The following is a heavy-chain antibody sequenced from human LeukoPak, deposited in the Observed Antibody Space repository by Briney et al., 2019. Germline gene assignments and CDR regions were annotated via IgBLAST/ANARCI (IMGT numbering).Heavy chain of an antibody. D-gene: IGHD6-13*01. Sequence: SETLSLTCTVSGGSISAYYWSWIRQPPGKGLEWIGYIPYSGSPNYNPSLKSRVTISADTSKNQFSLNLSSVTAADTAVYYCARVGHIVAAGTYDWWGQGTLVTVSS. CDR1: GGSISAYY. CDR3: ARVGHIVAAGTYDW. V-gene: IGHV4-59*08. J-gene: IGHJ4*02. CDR2: IPYSGSP.